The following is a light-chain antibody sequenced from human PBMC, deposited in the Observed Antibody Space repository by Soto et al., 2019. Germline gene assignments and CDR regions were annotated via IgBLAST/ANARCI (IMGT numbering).Light chain of an antibody. Sequence: EVVLTQSPGTLSLSPGERATLSCRASQSVSSSYLAWYQQKPGQAPRLLIYGASSRANGIPDRFSGSGSGTDFTITISRLEPEDVAVYYCQQYGSSFTFGPGTKVDIK. CDR1: QSVSSSY. CDR3: QQYGSSFT. J-gene: IGKJ3*01. CDR2: GAS. V-gene: IGKV3-20*01.